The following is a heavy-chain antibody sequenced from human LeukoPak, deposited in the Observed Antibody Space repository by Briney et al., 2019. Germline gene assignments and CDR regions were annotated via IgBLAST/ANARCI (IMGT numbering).Heavy chain of an antibody. Sequence: SETLSLTCTVSGGSISSGDYYWSWIRQPPGKGLEWIGYIYYSGSPYYNPSRKSRVTISVDTSKNQFSLKLSSVTAADTAVYYCARDSSTRSYYYYYMDVWGKGTTVTVSS. CDR1: GGSISSGDYY. CDR3: ARDSSTRSYYYYYMDV. J-gene: IGHJ6*03. CDR2: IYYSGSP. V-gene: IGHV4-30-4*08. D-gene: IGHD2-2*01.